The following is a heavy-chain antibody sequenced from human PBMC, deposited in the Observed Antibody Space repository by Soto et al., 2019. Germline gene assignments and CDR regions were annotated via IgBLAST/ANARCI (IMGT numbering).Heavy chain of an antibody. V-gene: IGHV3-33*01. CDR2: IWYDGSNK. CDR1: GFTFSSYG. CDR3: ARGEDYYGSGEDYYYGMDV. D-gene: IGHD3-10*01. J-gene: IGHJ6*02. Sequence: QVQLVESGGGVVQPGRSLRLSCAASGFTFSSYGMHWVRQAPGKGLEWVAVIWYDGSNKYYADSVKGRFTISRDNSKNTLYLQMNSLRAEDTAVYYCARGEDYYGSGEDYYYGMDVWGQGTTVTVSS.